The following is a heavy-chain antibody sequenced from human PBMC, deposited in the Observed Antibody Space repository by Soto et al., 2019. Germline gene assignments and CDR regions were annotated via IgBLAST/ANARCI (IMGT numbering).Heavy chain of an antibody. Sequence: SETRSLTCTVSGGSISSSSYYWGWIRQPPGKGLEWIGSIYYSGSTYYNPSLKSRVTISVDTSKNQFSLKLSSVTAADTAVYYCARVHSSSWQVYYYGMDVWGQGTTVTVSS. J-gene: IGHJ6*02. CDR3: ARVHSSSWQVYYYGMDV. D-gene: IGHD6-13*01. CDR1: GGSISSSSYY. V-gene: IGHV4-39*01. CDR2: IYYSGST.